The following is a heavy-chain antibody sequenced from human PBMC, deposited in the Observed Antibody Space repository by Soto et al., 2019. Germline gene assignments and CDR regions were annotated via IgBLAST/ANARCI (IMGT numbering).Heavy chain of an antibody. Sequence: EVQLLESGGGLVQPGGSLRLSCAASGFTFSNYAMSWVRQTPGKGLEWGSTISGGGGNTYYPNSVKGRFTISRDNSTDTVYLQMNSLRAEDTAIFYCPKEHLGRGADYCGQGALVTVTS. CDR2: ISGGGGNT. CDR1: GFTFSNYA. CDR3: PKEHLGRGADY. V-gene: IGHV3-23*01. J-gene: IGHJ4*02.